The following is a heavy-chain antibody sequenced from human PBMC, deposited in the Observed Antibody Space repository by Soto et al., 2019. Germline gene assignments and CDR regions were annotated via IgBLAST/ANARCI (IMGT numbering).Heavy chain of an antibody. CDR2: IWNDGNNK. J-gene: IGHJ2*01. D-gene: IGHD6-13*01. Sequence: QVQLVESGGGVVQPGRSLRLSCTASGFTFSNYGMHWVRQAPGKGLEWVAVIWNDGNNKYYADSVRGRFTISRDNSKNMLYLQMNSLRAEDTSVYYCARVHSSSWNYYGYFDLWGRGTLVTVSS. V-gene: IGHV3-33*01. CDR3: ARVHSSSWNYYGYFDL. CDR1: GFTFSNYG.